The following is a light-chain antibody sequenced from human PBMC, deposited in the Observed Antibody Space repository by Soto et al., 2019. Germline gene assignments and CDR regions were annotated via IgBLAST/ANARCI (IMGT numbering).Light chain of an antibody. Sequence: EIVLTQSPATLSLSPWETAALSCRASQSVRNYLAWYQQKPSQAPRLLFYDASNRATGIPARFSGTGSETDFTLTISSLEPEDFAIYYCQQRSKMPLTFGHGTKVDI. CDR1: QSVRNY. CDR2: DAS. V-gene: IGKV3-11*01. J-gene: IGKJ1*01. CDR3: QQRSKMPLT.